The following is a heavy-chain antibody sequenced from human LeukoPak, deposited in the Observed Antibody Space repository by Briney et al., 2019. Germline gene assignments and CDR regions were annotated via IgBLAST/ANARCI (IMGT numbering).Heavy chain of an antibody. D-gene: IGHD3-3*01. Sequence: PSGGSLRLSCAASGFTFSSYAMSWVRQAPGKGLEWVSAISGSGGSTYYADSVKGRFTISRDNSKNTLYLQMNSLRAEDTAVYYCAKAQTAARETELRSPWDTFDIWGQGTMVTVSS. J-gene: IGHJ3*02. CDR2: ISGSGGST. CDR1: GFTFSSYA. CDR3: AKAQTAARETELRSPWDTFDI. V-gene: IGHV3-23*01.